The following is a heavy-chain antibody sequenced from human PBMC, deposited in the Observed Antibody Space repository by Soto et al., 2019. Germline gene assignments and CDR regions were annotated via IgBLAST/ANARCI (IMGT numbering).Heavy chain of an antibody. V-gene: IGHV4-31*03. CDR2: FYSSGSI. Sequence: SETLSLTCFVSGYSISAGGYYWSWIRHHPGKGLEWIGSFYSSGSIIYNPSLRSRVSISGDTSSNQFSMSLTSVTAADTARYYCARMYSSGSGWFHPWGQGTLVAVSS. D-gene: IGHD6-19*01. CDR1: GYSISAGGYY. CDR3: ARMYSSGSGWFHP. J-gene: IGHJ5*02.